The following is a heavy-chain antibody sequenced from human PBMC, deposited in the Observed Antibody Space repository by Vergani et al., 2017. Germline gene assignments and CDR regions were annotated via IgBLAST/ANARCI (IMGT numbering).Heavy chain of an antibody. CDR2: ISGSGGST. V-gene: IGHV3-23*01. CDR3: ARGKEGNYYYYGMDV. J-gene: IGHJ6*02. Sequence: EVQLLESGGGLVQPGGSLRLSCTASGFTFSSYAMTWVRQAPGKGLEWVSGISGSGGSTYYADSVKGRFTITRDNSKNSLYLQMNSLRAEDTAVYYCARGKEGNYYYYGMDVWGQGTTVTVSS. CDR1: GFTFSSYA.